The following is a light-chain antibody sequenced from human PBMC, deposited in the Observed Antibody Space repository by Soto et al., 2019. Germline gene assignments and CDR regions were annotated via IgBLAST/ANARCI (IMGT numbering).Light chain of an antibody. CDR1: QTISSNF. V-gene: IGKV3-20*01. CDR2: TVS. Sequence: EIVLTQSPGTLSLSPGDTATLSCRASQTISSNFLAWYQQKPGQAPRLLIYTVSTRATGIPDRFSGSGSGTNFTLTISRLDPDDLAVYHCQQCGSSPWTFGQGTKVEIK. J-gene: IGKJ1*01. CDR3: QQCGSSPWT.